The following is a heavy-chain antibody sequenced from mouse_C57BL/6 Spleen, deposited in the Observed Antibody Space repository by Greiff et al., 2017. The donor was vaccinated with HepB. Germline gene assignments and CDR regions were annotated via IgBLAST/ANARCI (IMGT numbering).Heavy chain of an antibody. CDR2: IYPGDGDT. CDR1: GYAFSSSW. Sequence: VKLMESGPELVKPGASVKISCKASGYAFSSSWMNWVKQRPGKGLEWIGRIYPGDGDTNYNGKFKGKATLTADKSSSTAYMQLSSLTSEDSAVYFCAPIYYDYDAFDYWGQGTTLTVSS. V-gene: IGHV1-82*01. CDR3: APIYYDYDAFDY. J-gene: IGHJ2*01. D-gene: IGHD2-4*01.